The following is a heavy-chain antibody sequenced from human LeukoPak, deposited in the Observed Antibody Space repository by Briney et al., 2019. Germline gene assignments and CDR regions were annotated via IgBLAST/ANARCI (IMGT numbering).Heavy chain of an antibody. CDR1: GFTFRSYS. Sequence: PGGSLRLSCAASGFTFRSYSMNWVRQAPGKGLEWVSHISSSSSTIYYADSVKGRFTISRDNAKNSLYLQMNSLRAEDTAVYYCASSVRYYALDVWGQGTTVTVSS. CDR2: ISSSSSTI. CDR3: ASSVRYYALDV. V-gene: IGHV3-48*04. J-gene: IGHJ6*02. D-gene: IGHD3-10*01.